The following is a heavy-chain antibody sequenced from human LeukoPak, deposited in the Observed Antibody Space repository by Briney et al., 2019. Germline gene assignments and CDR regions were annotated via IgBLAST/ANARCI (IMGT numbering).Heavy chain of an antibody. D-gene: IGHD6-19*01. V-gene: IGHV4-4*07. Sequence: PSETLSPTCTVSGGSISSYYWSWIRQPAGKGLEWIGRIYTSGSTNYNPSLKSRVTMSVDTSKNQFSLKLSSVTAADTAVYYCARAKGIAVANWFDPWGQGTLVTVSS. J-gene: IGHJ5*02. CDR3: ARAKGIAVANWFDP. CDR1: GGSISSYY. CDR2: IYTSGST.